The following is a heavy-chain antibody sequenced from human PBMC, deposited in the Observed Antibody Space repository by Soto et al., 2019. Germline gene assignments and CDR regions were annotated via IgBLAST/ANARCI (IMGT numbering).Heavy chain of an antibody. J-gene: IGHJ2*01. Sequence: QVQLQESGPGLVKPSQTLSLTCTVSGGSISSGGYYWSWIRQHPGKGLEWIGYIQESGSMYYKASLKHRVIISMDTSNPLFSLKMHYVTDADTAAYSCARGNDPWFFDLWGRGTLVTVSS. CDR3: ARGNDPWFFDL. V-gene: IGHV4-31*03. CDR2: IQESGSM. CDR1: GGSISSGGYY. D-gene: IGHD1-1*01.